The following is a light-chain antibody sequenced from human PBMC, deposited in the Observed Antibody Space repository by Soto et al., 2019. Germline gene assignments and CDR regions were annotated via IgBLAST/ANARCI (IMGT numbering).Light chain of an antibody. CDR3: LQHGSSPLT. CDR2: GAS. V-gene: IGKV3-20*01. Sequence: ESVWTQSPGTLSLSPGERATLSCRASQSVSSSYLAWYQQKPGQAPRLLIYGASSRATGIPDRFSGSGSGTDFSLTISRLEPEDFAVYYCLQHGSSPLTFGGGTKVEI. CDR1: QSVSSSY. J-gene: IGKJ4*01.